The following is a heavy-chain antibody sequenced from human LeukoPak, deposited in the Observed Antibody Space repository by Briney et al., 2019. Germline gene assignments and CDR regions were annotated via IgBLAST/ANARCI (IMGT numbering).Heavy chain of an antibody. D-gene: IGHD3-10*01. CDR1: GFTFSDYY. Sequence: GGSLRLSCAASGFTFSDYYMSWIRQAPGKGLEWVSYISSSGSARYYADSVKGRFTISRDNAKNSYLQMNSLRAEDTAVYYCARDGHAYGRGSPHYWGQGTLVTVSS. CDR2: ISSSGSAR. V-gene: IGHV3-11*01. CDR3: ARDGHAYGRGSPHY. J-gene: IGHJ4*02.